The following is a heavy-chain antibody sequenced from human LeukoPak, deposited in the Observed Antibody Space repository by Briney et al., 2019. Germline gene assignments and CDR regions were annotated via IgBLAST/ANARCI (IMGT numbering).Heavy chain of an antibody. D-gene: IGHD3-22*01. J-gene: IGHJ3*02. CDR2: INPNSGGT. V-gene: IGHV1-2*06. CDR3: ARVVFGGSGYSDDAFDI. CDR1: GYTFTGYY. Sequence: ASVKVSCKASGYTFTGYYTHWVRQAPGQGLEWMGRINPNSGGTNYAQKFQGRVTMTRDTSISTAYMELSRLRSDDTAVYYCARVVFGGSGYSDDAFDIWGQGTMVTVSS.